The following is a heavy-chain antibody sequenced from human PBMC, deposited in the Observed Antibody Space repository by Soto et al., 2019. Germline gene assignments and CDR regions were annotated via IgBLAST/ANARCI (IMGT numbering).Heavy chain of an antibody. J-gene: IGHJ6*03. Sequence: ASVKVSCKASGYTFTSYDINWVRQATGQGLEWMGWMNPNSGNTGYAQKFQGRVTMTRNTSISTAYMELSSLRSEDTAVYYCARGPPKGSIAAADHYYYMDVWGKGTTVTVSS. CDR3: ARGPPKGSIAAADHYYYMDV. D-gene: IGHD6-13*01. CDR1: GYTFTSYD. V-gene: IGHV1-8*01. CDR2: MNPNSGNT.